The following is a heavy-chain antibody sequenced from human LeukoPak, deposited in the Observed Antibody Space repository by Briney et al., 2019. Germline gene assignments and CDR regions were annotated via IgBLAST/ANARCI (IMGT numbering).Heavy chain of an antibody. CDR1: GGTFSSYA. V-gene: IGHV1-69*13. Sequence: SVKVSCKASGGTFSSYAISWVRQAPGQGLEWMGGIIPIFGTANYAQKFQGRVTITADESTSTAYMELSSLRSEDTAVYYCARSRYCSSTSCYDALGFYYYYMDVWGKGTTVTVSS. J-gene: IGHJ6*03. CDR2: IIPIFGTA. CDR3: ARSRYCSSTSCYDALGFYYYYMDV. D-gene: IGHD2-2*01.